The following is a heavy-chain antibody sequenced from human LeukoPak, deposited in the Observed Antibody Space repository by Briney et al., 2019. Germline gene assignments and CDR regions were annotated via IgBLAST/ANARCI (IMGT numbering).Heavy chain of an antibody. D-gene: IGHD6-13*01. V-gene: IGHV4-30-2*01. CDR2: IYHSGST. CDR1: GGSISSGGYY. J-gene: IGHJ6*03. Sequence: SETLSLTCTVSGGSISSGGYYWSWIRQPPGKGLECIGYIYHSGSTYYNPSLKSRVTISVDRSKNQFSLKLSSVTAADTAVYYCARGAEDSSSWYEGYYYYMDVWGKGTTVTVSS. CDR3: ARGAEDSSSWYEGYYYYMDV.